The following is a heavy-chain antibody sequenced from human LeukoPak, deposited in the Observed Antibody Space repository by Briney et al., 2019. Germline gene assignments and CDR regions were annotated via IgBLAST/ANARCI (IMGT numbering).Heavy chain of an antibody. D-gene: IGHD2-15*01. CDR2: ISGSGGST. CDR1: GFTFSDYY. V-gene: IGHV3-23*01. J-gene: IGHJ4*02. CDR3: ASSGYCSGGSCYSPV. Sequence: GGSLRLSCAASGFTFSDYYMSWIRQAPGKGLEWVSAISGSGGSTYYADSEKGRFTISRDNSKNTLYLQMNSLRAEDTAVYYCASSGYCSGGSCYSPVWGQGTLVTVSS.